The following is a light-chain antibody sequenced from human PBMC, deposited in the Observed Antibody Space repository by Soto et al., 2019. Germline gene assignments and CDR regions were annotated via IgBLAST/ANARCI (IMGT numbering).Light chain of an antibody. Sequence: EIVMTQSPATLSVSPGERASLSCRASQSITIDLAWYQQKPGQPPRLLIYGSSTRATGVPARFSGSGSGTEFTLTIDSLQSEDFAVYYCQQYDQWPPLTFGGGTKVEIK. V-gene: IGKV3-15*01. CDR2: GSS. CDR3: QQYDQWPPLT. J-gene: IGKJ4*01. CDR1: QSITID.